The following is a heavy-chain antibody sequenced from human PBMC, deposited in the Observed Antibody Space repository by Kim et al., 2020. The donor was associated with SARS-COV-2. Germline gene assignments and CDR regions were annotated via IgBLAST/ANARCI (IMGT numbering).Heavy chain of an antibody. CDR1: GGSFSGYY. CDR3: ARGHAFQYYGSGSYYRRWFDP. J-gene: IGHJ5*02. D-gene: IGHD3-10*01. V-gene: IGHV4-34*01. Sequence: SETLSLTCAVYGGSFSGYYWSWIRQPPGKGLEWIGEINHSGSTNYNPSLKSRVTISVDTSKNQFSLKLSSVTAADTAVYYCARGHAFQYYGSGSYYRRWFDPWGQGTLVTVSS. CDR2: INHSGST.